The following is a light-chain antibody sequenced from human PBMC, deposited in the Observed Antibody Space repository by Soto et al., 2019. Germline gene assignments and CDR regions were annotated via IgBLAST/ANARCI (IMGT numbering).Light chain of an antibody. Sequence: QSALTQPPSASGSPGQSVTISCTGTSSDVGGYNRVSWYQQHPGRAPKLMIYEVTKRPPGVPDRCSGSKSGNAASLTVSGLQAEDEADYYCSSYGGSNNFWVFGGGTKLTVL. CDR1: SSDVGGYNR. CDR2: EVT. CDR3: SSYGGSNNFWV. J-gene: IGLJ3*02. V-gene: IGLV2-8*01.